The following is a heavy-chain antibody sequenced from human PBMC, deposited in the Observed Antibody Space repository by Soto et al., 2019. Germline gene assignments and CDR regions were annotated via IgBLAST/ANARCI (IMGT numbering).Heavy chain of an antibody. CDR1: GGTFSSYT. D-gene: IGHD6-19*01. J-gene: IGHJ1*01. Sequence: SVKVSCKASGGTFSSYTISWVRQAPGQGLEWMGRIIPILGIANYAQKFQGRVTITADKSTSTAYMELSSLRSEDTAVYYCARESVAGTVSPQHWGQGTLVTVSS. V-gene: IGHV1-69*04. CDR3: ARESVAGTVSPQH. CDR2: IIPILGIA.